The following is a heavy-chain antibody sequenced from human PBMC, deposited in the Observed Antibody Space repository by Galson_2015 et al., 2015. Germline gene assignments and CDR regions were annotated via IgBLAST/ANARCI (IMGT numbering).Heavy chain of an antibody. D-gene: IGHD2-21*02. CDR2: LSHTGSSI. V-gene: IGHV3-23*01. Sequence: SLRLSCAASGFAFSSSAMNWVRQAPGKGLEWVSALSHTGSSIYYADSVKGRFTISRDNSKNTLYLHLNSLRADDTAVYYCAKDRRAVVMSALDYWGQGPQVTVSS. J-gene: IGHJ4*02. CDR3: AKDRRAVVMSALDY. CDR1: GFAFSSSA.